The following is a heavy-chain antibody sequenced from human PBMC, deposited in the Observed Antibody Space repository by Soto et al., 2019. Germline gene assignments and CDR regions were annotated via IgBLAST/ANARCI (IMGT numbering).Heavy chain of an antibody. CDR1: DGSISGYY. Sequence: SEPLSLTWSVADGSISGYYWSWIRKTLGKGLEWIGYIYYSGNAYYNPSLQTRVTISLDKSKSQFSLKLNSVTAADSAVYFVARLEGMATIVYYFAFWGPGAMVTVSS. CDR2: IYYSGNA. CDR3: ARLEGMATIVYYFAF. V-gene: IGHV4-59*08. D-gene: IGHD2-8*01. J-gene: IGHJ4*02.